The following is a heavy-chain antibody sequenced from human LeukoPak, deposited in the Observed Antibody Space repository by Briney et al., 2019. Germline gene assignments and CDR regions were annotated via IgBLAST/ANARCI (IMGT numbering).Heavy chain of an antibody. J-gene: IGHJ5*02. CDR1: GGTFSSYA. Sequence: SVKVSCKASGGTFSSYAISWVRQAPGQGLEWMGGIIPIFGTANYAQKFQGRVTITADESTSTAYMELSSLRSEDTAVYYCAIAARLVYNWFDPWGQGTLVTVSS. CDR2: IIPIFGTA. D-gene: IGHD6-6*01. CDR3: AIAARLVYNWFDP. V-gene: IGHV1-69*13.